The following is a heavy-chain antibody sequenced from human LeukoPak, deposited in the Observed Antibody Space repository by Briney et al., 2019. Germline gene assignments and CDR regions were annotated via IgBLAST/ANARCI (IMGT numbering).Heavy chain of an antibody. Sequence: GGSLRRSCAASGFTFSSYSMNWVRQAPGKGLEWVSSISSSSSYIYYADSVKGRFTISRDNAKNSLYLQMNSLRAEDTAVYYCARERSGYDSARSFDPWGQGTLVTVSS. D-gene: IGHD5-12*01. CDR3: ARERSGYDSARSFDP. CDR1: GFTFSSYS. J-gene: IGHJ5*02. CDR2: ISSSSSYI. V-gene: IGHV3-21*01.